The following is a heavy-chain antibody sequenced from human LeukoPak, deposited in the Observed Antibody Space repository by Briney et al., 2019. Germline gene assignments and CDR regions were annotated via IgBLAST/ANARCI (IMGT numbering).Heavy chain of an antibody. CDR2: ISYDGSKK. V-gene: IGHV3-30*04. D-gene: IGHD3-22*01. CDR3: ARGTEDLITMIVEGPGAFDI. J-gene: IGHJ3*02. CDR1: GFTFSSYA. Sequence: GRPLRLSCAASGFTFSSYAMHWVRQAPGKGLEWVAVISYDGSKKYYADSVKGRFTISRDNSKNTLYLQMNSLRAEDTAVYYCARGTEDLITMIVEGPGAFDIWGQGTMVTVSS.